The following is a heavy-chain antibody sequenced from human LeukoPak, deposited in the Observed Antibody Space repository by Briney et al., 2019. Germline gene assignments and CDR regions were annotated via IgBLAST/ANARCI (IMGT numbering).Heavy chain of an antibody. CDR3: AREPPNYYDSSGYYDYYFDY. J-gene: IGHJ4*02. CDR2: ISSTGNTI. D-gene: IGHD3-22*01. Sequence: GGSLRLSCAASGFTFRSYEMSWVRQAPGKGLEWVSSISSTGNTIYYADSVKGRFTISRDSAKNSLYLQMNSLRAEDTAVYYCAREPPNYYDSSGYYDYYFDYWGQGTLVTVSS. CDR1: GFTFRSYE. V-gene: IGHV3-48*03.